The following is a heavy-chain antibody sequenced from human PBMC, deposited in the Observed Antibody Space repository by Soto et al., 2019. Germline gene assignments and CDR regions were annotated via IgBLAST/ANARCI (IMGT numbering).Heavy chain of an antibody. J-gene: IGHJ6*02. CDR3: AKEVYGAARGAMDV. V-gene: IGHV3-23*04. D-gene: IGHD3-10*01. CDR1: GFTFRNNV. CDR2: ITDNGGST. Sequence: EVQLVESGGGLVQPGGSLRLSCAASGFTFRNNVMNWVRQAPGSGLQWVSGITDNGGSTYYADSVKGRCTISRDNSKNTLYLQMNSLRAEDTAVYYCAKEVYGAARGAMDVWGQGTTVTVSS.